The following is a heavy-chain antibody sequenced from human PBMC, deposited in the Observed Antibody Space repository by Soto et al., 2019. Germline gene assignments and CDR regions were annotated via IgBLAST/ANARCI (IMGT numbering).Heavy chain of an antibody. D-gene: IGHD3-22*01. CDR1: GGSISSGGYS. V-gene: IGHV4-30-2*01. J-gene: IGHJ4*02. CDR3: ARAAWDYDSSGYPDFDY. Sequence: QLQLQESGSGLVKPSQTLSLTCAVSGGSISSGGYSWSWIRQPPGKGLEWIGYIYHSGSTYYNPSLKSRVTISVDRSKNQFSLKLSSVTAADTAVYYCARAAWDYDSSGYPDFDYWGQGTLVTVSS. CDR2: IYHSGST.